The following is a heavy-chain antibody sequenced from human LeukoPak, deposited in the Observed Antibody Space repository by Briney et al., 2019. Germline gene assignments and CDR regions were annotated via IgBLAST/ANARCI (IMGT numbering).Heavy chain of an antibody. Sequence: PGGSLRLSCAASGFTFSSYWMHWVRQAPGKGLVWVSRINSDGSSTSYADSVKGRFTISRDNAKNTLYLQMNSLRAEDTAVYYCARVGAYSGSPGYYFDYWGQGTLVTVSS. CDR2: INSDGSST. J-gene: IGHJ4*02. CDR3: ARVGAYSGSPGYYFDY. D-gene: IGHD1-26*01. CDR1: GFTFSSYW. V-gene: IGHV3-74*01.